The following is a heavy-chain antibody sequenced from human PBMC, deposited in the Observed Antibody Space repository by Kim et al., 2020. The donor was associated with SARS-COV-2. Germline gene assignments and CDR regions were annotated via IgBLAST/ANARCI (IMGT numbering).Heavy chain of an antibody. J-gene: IGHJ2*01. V-gene: IGHV3-13*04. CDR1: GFTFSSYD. Sequence: GGSLRLSCAASGFTFSSYDMHWVRQAPGKGLEWVSAIGTAGDTYYPGSVKGRFTISRENAKNSLYLQMNSLRAGDTAVYYCARAVGSSGWRGYWYFDLWGRGTLVTVSS. CDR2: IGTAGDT. D-gene: IGHD6-19*01. CDR3: ARAVGSSGWRGYWYFDL.